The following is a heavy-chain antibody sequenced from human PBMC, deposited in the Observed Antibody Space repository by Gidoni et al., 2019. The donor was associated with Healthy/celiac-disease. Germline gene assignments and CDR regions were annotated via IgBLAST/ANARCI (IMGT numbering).Heavy chain of an antibody. D-gene: IGHD6-19*01. V-gene: IGHV1-69*08. CDR3: ARERGQWLDHDAFDI. CDR1: GGTFSSYT. Sequence: QVQLVQSGAEVKKPGSSVKVSCKASGGTFSSYTISWVRQAPGQGLEWMGRIIPILGIANYAQKFQGRVTITADKSTSTAYMELSSLRSEDTAVYYCARERGQWLDHDAFDIWGQGTMVTVSS. J-gene: IGHJ3*02. CDR2: IIPILGIA.